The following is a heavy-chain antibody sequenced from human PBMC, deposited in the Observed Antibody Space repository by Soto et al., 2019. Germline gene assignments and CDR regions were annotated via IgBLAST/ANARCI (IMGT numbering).Heavy chain of an antibody. CDR2: IYYSGST. J-gene: IGHJ4*02. V-gene: IGHV4-31*03. CDR3: ARGRDVVVPAAQYYFDY. CDR1: GGSISSGGYY. D-gene: IGHD2-2*01. Sequence: QVQLQESGPGLVKPSQTLSLTSTVSGGSISSGGYYWSWIRQHPGKGLEWIGYIYYSGSTYYNPSLKSRVTISVDTSKNQFSLKLSSVTAADTAVYYCARGRDVVVPAAQYYFDYWGQGTLVTVSS.